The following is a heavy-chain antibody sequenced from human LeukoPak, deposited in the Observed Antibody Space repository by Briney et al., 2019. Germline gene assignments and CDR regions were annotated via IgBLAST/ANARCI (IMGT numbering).Heavy chain of an antibody. V-gene: IGHV3-11*06. CDR3: ARVYAPSGYGAYYFDF. D-gene: IGHD5-12*01. CDR2: ISSSSSYT. CDR1: GFIFSDYY. Sequence: GGSLRLSCAASGFIFSDYYMSWIRQAPGKGLEWVSYISSSSSYTNYAESVKGRFTISRDNAKNSRYLQMNSLRAEDTAVYYCARVYAPSGYGAYYFDFWGQGTQVTVSS. J-gene: IGHJ4*02.